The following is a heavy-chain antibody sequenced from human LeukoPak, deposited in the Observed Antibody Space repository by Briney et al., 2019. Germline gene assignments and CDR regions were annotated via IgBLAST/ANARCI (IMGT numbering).Heavy chain of an antibody. J-gene: IGHJ4*02. D-gene: IGHD1-26*01. CDR2: MSEGGSTT. CDR1: GFTFNKYA. Sequence: AGGSLRLSCVASGFTFNKYAMSWVRQAPGKGLEWVSLMSEGGSTTYYADSVKGRFTISSDNSKNTVYLQMNSLRGEDTAVYYCARTQTGTYSFFDFWGQGSLVTVSS. CDR3: ARTQTGTYSFFDF. V-gene: IGHV3-23*01.